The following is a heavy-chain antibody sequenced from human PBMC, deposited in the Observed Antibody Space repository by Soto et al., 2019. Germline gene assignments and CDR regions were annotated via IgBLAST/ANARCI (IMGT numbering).Heavy chain of an antibody. D-gene: IGHD3-16*01. CDR1: GFIFSDYY. CDR3: ARDFSKTTVGVVDS. Sequence: QVQLEESGGGLVKPGQSLRLSFATSGFIFSDYYMAWIRQAPGKGLEWIGYINNGGDIVHYSDAVRGRFRISRDNTKKSLYLQMTSLRAEDTAIYYCARDFSKTTVGVVDSWGQGALVTVSS. J-gene: IGHJ4*02. V-gene: IGHV3-11*01. CDR2: INNGGDIV.